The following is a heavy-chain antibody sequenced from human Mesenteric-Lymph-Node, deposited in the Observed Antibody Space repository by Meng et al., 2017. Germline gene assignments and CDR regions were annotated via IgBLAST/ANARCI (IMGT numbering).Heavy chain of an antibody. V-gene: IGHV4-39*07. J-gene: IGHJ5*02. CDR2: VYYTGST. CDR3: ARASRQFDNWFDP. Sequence: RQLQEAGPGRVQSSAPPSPTCPVSGGSISSSTTSYWGWIRQPPGKGLEWIGNVYYTGSTYYNPSLRSRVSISVDTSKNQFSLKLSSVTAADTAVYYCARASRQFDNWFDPWGQGTLVTVSS. CDR1: GGSISSSTTSY. D-gene: IGHD3-10*01.